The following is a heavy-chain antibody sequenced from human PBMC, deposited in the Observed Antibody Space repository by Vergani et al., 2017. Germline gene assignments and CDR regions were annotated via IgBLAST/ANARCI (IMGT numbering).Heavy chain of an antibody. CDR3: AGGGGYSYGGFTTEFDP. J-gene: IGHJ5*02. CDR1: GYTFTSYY. Sequence: QVQLVQSGAEVKTPGASVKVSCKASGYTFTSYYMHWVRQAPGQGLEWMGIINPSGGSTSYAQKFQGRVTMTRDTSTSTVYMELSSLRSEDTAVYYCAGGGGYSYGGFTTEFDPWGQGTLVTVSS. V-gene: IGHV1-46*03. CDR2: INPSGGST. D-gene: IGHD5-18*01.